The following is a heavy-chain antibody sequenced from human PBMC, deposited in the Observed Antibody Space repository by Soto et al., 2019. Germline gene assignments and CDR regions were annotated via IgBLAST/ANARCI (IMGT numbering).Heavy chain of an antibody. J-gene: IGHJ4*02. CDR1: GFTFSSYG. CDR2: ISYDGSNK. V-gene: IGHV3-30*18. CDR3: ANDKVPVVVTAPLDY. D-gene: IGHD2-21*02. Sequence: QVQLVESGGGVVQPGRSLRLSCAASGFTFSSYGMHWVRQAPGKGLEWVAVISYDGSNKYYADSVKGRFTISRDNSKNTLYLQMNSLRAEDTAVYYCANDKVPVVVTAPLDYWGQGTLVTVSS.